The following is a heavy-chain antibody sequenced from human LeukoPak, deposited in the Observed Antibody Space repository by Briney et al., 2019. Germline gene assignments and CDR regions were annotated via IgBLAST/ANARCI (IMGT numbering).Heavy chain of an antibody. V-gene: IGHV4-39*07. CDR1: GGSISSGDYY. Sequence: SETLSLTCTVSGGSISSGDYYWSWIRQPPGKGLEWIGEINHSGSTNYNPSLKSRVTISVDTSKNQFSLKLSSVTAADTAVYYCARGLPVYQRRNWFDPWGQGTLVTVSS. CDR2: INHSGST. D-gene: IGHD5/OR15-5a*01. J-gene: IGHJ5*02. CDR3: ARGLPVYQRRNWFDP.